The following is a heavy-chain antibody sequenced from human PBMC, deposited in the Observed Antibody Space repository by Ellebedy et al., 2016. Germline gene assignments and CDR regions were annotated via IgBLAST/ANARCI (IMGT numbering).Heavy chain of an antibody. CDR1: GYTFTSYD. V-gene: IGHV1-8*01. J-gene: IGHJ3*02. Sequence: ASVKVSCKASGYTFTSYDINWVRQATGQGLEWMGWMNPNSGNTGYAQKFQGRVTMTRNTSITTAYMELRSLRSEDTAVYYCARGGHFYDSSGYLNMAFDIWGQGTMVTVSS. CDR2: MNPNSGNT. D-gene: IGHD3-22*01. CDR3: ARGGHFYDSSGYLNMAFDI.